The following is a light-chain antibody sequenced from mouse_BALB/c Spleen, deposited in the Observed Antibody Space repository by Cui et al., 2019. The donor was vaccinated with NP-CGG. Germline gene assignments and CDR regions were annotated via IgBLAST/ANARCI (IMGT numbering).Light chain of an antibody. CDR1: TEAVTTSNY. V-gene: IGLV1*01. CDR2: GTN. CDR3: ALWYSNHWV. J-gene: IGLJ1*01. Sequence: QAVVTQESAFTTSPGETVTLTCRSSTEAVTTSNYANWVQEKTDHLFTGLIGGTNNRVPGVPARFSGSLIGDKAALTITGAQTEDEAIYFCALWYSNHWVFGGGTKLTVL.